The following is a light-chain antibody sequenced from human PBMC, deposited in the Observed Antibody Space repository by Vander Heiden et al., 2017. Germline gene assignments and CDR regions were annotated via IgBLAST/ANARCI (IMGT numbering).Light chain of an antibody. CDR2: LGS. V-gene: IGKV2-28*01. CDR3: RQALQTPYT. Sequence: DIVMTQSPLSLPVTPGAPASISCRSSQSLLHSNGYNYLDWYLQKPGQSPQLLIYLGSNRASGVPDRFSGSGSGTDFTLKISRVEAEDVGVYYCRQALQTPYTFGQGTKLEIK. CDR1: QSLLHSNGYNY. J-gene: IGKJ2*01.